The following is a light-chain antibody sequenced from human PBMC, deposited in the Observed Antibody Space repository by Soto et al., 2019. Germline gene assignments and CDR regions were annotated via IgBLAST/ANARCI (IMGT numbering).Light chain of an antibody. V-gene: IGKV3-20*01. J-gene: IGKJ1*01. CDR2: GAS. CDR1: QSVSSSY. Sequence: EIVLTQSPGTLSLSPGERATLSCRASQSVSSSYLAWYQQKPGQAPRLLIYGASSRATGIPDRFSGSGSGTDFTLTISRLEPEDLAEYYCQQYGSSHQTFGQGAKVEIK. CDR3: QQYGSSHQT.